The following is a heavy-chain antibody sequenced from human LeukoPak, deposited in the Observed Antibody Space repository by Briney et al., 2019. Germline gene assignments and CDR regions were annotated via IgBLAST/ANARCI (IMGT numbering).Heavy chain of an antibody. Sequence: GGSLRLSCVASGFTFSSYGMNWVRQAPGKGLEWVAVISYDGTNKFYVDFLRGRFTISRDNSKNTLYLQMNSLRAEDTAVYYCAKDGYYGSGTYPDYWGQGTLVTVSS. CDR1: GFTFSSYG. D-gene: IGHD3-10*01. V-gene: IGHV3-30*18. J-gene: IGHJ4*02. CDR3: AKDGYYGSGTYPDY. CDR2: ISYDGTNK.